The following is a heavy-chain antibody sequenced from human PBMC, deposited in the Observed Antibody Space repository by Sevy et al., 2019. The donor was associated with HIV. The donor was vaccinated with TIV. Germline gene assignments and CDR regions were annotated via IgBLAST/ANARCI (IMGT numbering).Heavy chain of an antibody. Sequence: GGFLRLSCVASGFSFSSYGMHWVRQAPGKGLEWVALISYHGTNKYYGDSVRGRFTVSRDNSRNTLYLQMDSLRAEDTTVYYCAKISEAHIQTWYPPDYWGQGTQVTVSS. D-gene: IGHD5-18*01. J-gene: IGHJ4*02. CDR3: AKISEAHIQTWYPPDY. CDR2: ISYHGTNK. CDR1: GFSFSSYG. V-gene: IGHV3-30*18.